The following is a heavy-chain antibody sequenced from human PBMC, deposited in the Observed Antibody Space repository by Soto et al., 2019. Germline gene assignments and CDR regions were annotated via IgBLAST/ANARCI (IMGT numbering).Heavy chain of an antibody. CDR1: GGSISSYY. Sequence: SETLSLTCTVSGGSISSYYWSWIRQPPGKGLEWIGYIYYSGSTNYNPSLKSRVTISVDTSKNQFSLKLSPVTAADTGVYYCARNIIPGYGDPLVGARGTMVTVS. J-gene: IGHJ3*01. V-gene: IGHV4-59*01. D-gene: IGHD4-17*01. CDR2: IYYSGST. CDR3: ARNIIPGYGDPLV.